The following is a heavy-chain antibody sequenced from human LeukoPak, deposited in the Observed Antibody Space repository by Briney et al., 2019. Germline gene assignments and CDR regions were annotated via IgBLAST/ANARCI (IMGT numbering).Heavy chain of an antibody. Sequence: SETLSLTCTVSGGSISSSSYYWGWIRQPPGKGLEWIGSIYYSGSTYYNPSLKSRVTISVDTSKNQFSLKLSSVTAADTAVYYCARHPYCDSSGYDYWGQGTLVTVSS. J-gene: IGHJ4*02. CDR2: IYYSGST. CDR1: GGSISSSSYY. V-gene: IGHV4-39*01. CDR3: ARHPYCDSSGYDY. D-gene: IGHD3-22*01.